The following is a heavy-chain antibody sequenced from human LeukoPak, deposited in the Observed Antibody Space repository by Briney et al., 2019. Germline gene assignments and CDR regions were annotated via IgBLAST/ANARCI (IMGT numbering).Heavy chain of an antibody. CDR2: IYYSGST. D-gene: IGHD3-10*01. J-gene: IGHJ3*02. CDR1: GGSISSGVYY. Sequence: PSQTLSLTCTVSGGSISSGVYYWSWIRQHPGKGLEWIGYIYYSGSTYSNPSLKSRLTMSVDISKNQFSLKLSSVTAADTAVYYCARGVKGLRGAFDIWGQGTMVTSLQ. V-gene: IGHV4-31*03. CDR3: ARGVKGLRGAFDI.